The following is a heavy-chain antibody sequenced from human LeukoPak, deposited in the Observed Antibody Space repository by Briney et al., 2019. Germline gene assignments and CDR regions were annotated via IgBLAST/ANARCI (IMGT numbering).Heavy chain of an antibody. Sequence: QPGGSLRLSCAASGFTFSSYWMSWVRQAPGKGLEWVANINQDGSEKYYVDSVKGRFTISRDSAKNSLYLQMNSLRAEDTAVYYCARHSHSNYFDYWGQGTLVTVSS. D-gene: IGHD4-11*01. CDR1: GFTFSSYW. CDR3: ARHSHSNYFDY. CDR2: INQDGSEK. J-gene: IGHJ4*02. V-gene: IGHV3-7*01.